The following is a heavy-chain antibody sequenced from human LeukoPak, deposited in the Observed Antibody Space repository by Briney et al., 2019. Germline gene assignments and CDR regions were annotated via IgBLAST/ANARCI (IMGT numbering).Heavy chain of an antibody. D-gene: IGHD6-13*01. CDR1: GFTFSSYW. V-gene: IGHV3-7*01. Sequence: GGSLRLSCAASGFTFSSYWMSWVRQAPGKGLEWVANIKQDGSEKYYVDSVKGRFTISRDNAKNSLYLQMNSLRAEDTAVYYCARTYSSSWYGEVAFDYWGQGTLVTVSS. J-gene: IGHJ4*02. CDR3: ARTYSSSWYGEVAFDY. CDR2: IKQDGSEK.